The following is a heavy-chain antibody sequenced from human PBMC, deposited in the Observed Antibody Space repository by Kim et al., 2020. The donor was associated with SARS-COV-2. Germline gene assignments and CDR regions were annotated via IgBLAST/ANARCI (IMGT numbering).Heavy chain of an antibody. Sequence: GGSLRLSCAASGFTFSSYAMHWVRQAPGKGLEWVAVISYDGSNKYYADSVKGRFTISRDNSKNTLYLQMNSLRAEDTAVYYCARTPAEPYDFWSGHVDYWGQGTLVTVSS. J-gene: IGHJ4*02. CDR3: ARTPAEPYDFWSGHVDY. CDR1: GFTFSSYA. V-gene: IGHV3-30*04. D-gene: IGHD3-3*01. CDR2: ISYDGSNK.